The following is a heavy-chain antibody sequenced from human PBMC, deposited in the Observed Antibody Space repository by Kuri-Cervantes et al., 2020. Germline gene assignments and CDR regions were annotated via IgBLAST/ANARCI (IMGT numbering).Heavy chain of an antibody. D-gene: IGHD1-26*01. Sequence: ASVKVSCKASGYTFTSYAMHWVRQAPGQRLEWMGWINAGNGNTKYSQKFQGRVTITRDTSASTAYMELSSLRSEDTAVYYCARDPSGSYSRYYYYGMDVWGQGTTVTVSS. CDR1: GYTFTSYA. J-gene: IGHJ6*02. CDR2: INAGNGNT. CDR3: ARDPSGSYSRYYYYGMDV. V-gene: IGHV1-3*01.